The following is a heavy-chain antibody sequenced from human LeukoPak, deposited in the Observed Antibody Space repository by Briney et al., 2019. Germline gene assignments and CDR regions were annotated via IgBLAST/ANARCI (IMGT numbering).Heavy chain of an antibody. CDR3: ARVRYCSGGSCYSPYYYYYMDV. D-gene: IGHD2-15*01. CDR2: IYYSGST. J-gene: IGHJ6*03. V-gene: IGHV4-31*03. CDR1: GGSISSGGYY. Sequence: SQTLSLTCTVSGGSISSGGYYWSWIRKHPGKGLEWIGYIYYSGSTYYNPSLKSRVTISVDTSKNQFSLKLSSVTAADTAVYYCARVRYCSGGSCYSPYYYYYMDVWGKGTTVTVSS.